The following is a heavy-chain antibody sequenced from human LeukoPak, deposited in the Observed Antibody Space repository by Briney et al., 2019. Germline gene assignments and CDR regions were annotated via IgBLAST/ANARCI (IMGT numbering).Heavy chain of an antibody. Sequence: GGSLRLSCAASGFTFSDAWMSWVRQTPGQGLEWVGRIKSKTDGGTPDYAPPVKGRFTISRDDSKNTLYLQMNSLKTEDTAVYYCTTDRGTTDTWGQGTLVTVSP. D-gene: IGHD4-17*01. J-gene: IGHJ5*02. V-gene: IGHV3-15*01. CDR3: TTDRGTTDT. CDR2: IKSKTDGGTP. CDR1: GFTFSDAW.